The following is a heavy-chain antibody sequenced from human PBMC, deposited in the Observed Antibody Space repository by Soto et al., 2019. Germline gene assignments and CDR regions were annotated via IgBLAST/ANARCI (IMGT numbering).Heavy chain of an antibody. CDR1: GYTFTSYG. Sequence: VASVKVSCKASGYTFTSYGISWVRQAPGQGLEWMGWISAYNGNTNYAQKLQGRVTMTTDTSTSTAYMELRSLRSDDTAVYYCARDRLVRPYYYDSSGYYPDYWGQGTLVTVSS. D-gene: IGHD3-22*01. V-gene: IGHV1-18*04. CDR2: ISAYNGNT. J-gene: IGHJ4*02. CDR3: ARDRLVRPYYYDSSGYYPDY.